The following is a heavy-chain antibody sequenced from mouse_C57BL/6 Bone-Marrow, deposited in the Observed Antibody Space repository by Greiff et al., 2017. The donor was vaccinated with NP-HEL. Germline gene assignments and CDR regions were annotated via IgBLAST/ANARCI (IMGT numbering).Heavy chain of an antibody. CDR3: ARMVTTGAY. V-gene: IGHV5-6*01. D-gene: IGHD2-1*01. Sequence: EVQVVESGGDLVKPGGSLKLSCAASGFTFSSYGMSWVRQTPDKRLEWVATISSGGSYTYYPDSVKGRFTISRDNAKNTLYLQMSSLKSEDTAMYYCARMVTTGAYWGQGTLVTVSA. CDR1: GFTFSSYG. CDR2: ISSGGSYT. J-gene: IGHJ3*01.